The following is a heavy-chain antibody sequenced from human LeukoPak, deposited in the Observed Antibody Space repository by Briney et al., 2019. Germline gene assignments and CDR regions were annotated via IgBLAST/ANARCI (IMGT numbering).Heavy chain of an antibody. D-gene: IGHD6-13*01. CDR3: ARDQGSSWYDY. CDR2: IIPILGIA. Sequence: ASVKVSCKASGGTFSSYAISWVRQAPGQGLEWMGRIIPILGIANYAQKFQGRVTMTTDTSTSTAYMELRSLRSDDTAVYYCARDQGSSWYDYWGQGTLVTVSS. V-gene: IGHV1-69*04. CDR1: GGTFSSYA. J-gene: IGHJ4*02.